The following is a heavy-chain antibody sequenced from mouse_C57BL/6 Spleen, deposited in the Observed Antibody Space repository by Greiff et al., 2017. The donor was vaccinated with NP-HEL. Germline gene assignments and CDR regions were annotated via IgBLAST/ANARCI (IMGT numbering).Heavy chain of an antibody. CDR1: GYTFTSYT. Sequence: VQLQQSGAELARPGASVKMSCKASGYTFTSYTMHWVKQRPGQGLEWIGYINPSSGYTKYNQKFKDKAILTADKSSSTAYMQLSSLTSEDSAVYYCARSGTGFYAMDYWGQGTSVTVSS. CDR3: ARSGTGFYAMDY. D-gene: IGHD4-1*01. J-gene: IGHJ4*01. V-gene: IGHV1-4*01. CDR2: INPSSGYT.